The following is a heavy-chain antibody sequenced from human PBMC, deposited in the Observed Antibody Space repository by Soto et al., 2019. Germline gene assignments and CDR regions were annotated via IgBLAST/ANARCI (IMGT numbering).Heavy chain of an antibody. Sequence: QVQLVQSGAEVKKPGSSVKVSCKASGGTFSSYTISWVRQAPGQGLEWMGRIIPILGIANYAQKFQGRVTITADNSTSTAYMELSSLRSEDTAVYYCARLGYCSGGSCPLGFDYWGQGNLVTVSS. J-gene: IGHJ4*02. CDR3: ARLGYCSGGSCPLGFDY. CDR1: GGTFSSYT. D-gene: IGHD2-15*01. V-gene: IGHV1-69*02. CDR2: IIPILGIA.